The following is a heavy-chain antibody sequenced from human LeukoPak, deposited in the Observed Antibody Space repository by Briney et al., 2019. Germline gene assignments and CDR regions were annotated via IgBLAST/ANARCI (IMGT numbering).Heavy chain of an antibody. D-gene: IGHD6-19*01. V-gene: IGHV3-33*01. CDR2: ILSDGSKE. CDR1: GFTFSSYG. Sequence: PGGSLRLSCAASGFTFSSYGMHWVRQAPGKGLEWVAVILSDGSKEFYTDSVKGRFTISRDNSKNTLYLQMNSLRAEDTAVYYCARDKRDSSGWYGSDYWGQGTLVTVSS. J-gene: IGHJ4*02. CDR3: ARDKRDSSGWYGSDY.